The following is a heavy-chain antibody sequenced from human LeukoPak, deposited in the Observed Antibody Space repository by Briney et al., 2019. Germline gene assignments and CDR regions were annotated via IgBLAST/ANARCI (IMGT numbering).Heavy chain of an antibody. D-gene: IGHD4-17*01. CDR1: GFTFSSYE. CDR2: IYSSGSTI. CDR3: AREEDKVYSDTVGDY. Sequence: QAGGSLRLSCAVSGFTFSSYEMNWVRQAPGKGLEWVSYIYSSGSTIYYADSVKDRFTISRDNANNSLYLQMNSLRAEAAAVYFCAREEDKVYSDTVGDYWDQGTLVTVSS. J-gene: IGHJ4*02. V-gene: IGHV3-48*03.